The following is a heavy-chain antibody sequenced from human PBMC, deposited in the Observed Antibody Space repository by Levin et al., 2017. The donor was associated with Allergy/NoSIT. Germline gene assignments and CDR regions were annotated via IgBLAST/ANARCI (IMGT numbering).Heavy chain of an antibody. D-gene: IGHD3-10*01. J-gene: IGHJ5*02. CDR1: GYTFTGYY. V-gene: IGHV1-2*02. Sequence: ASVKVSCKASGYTFTGYYMHWVRQAPGQGLEWMGWINPNSGGTNYAQKFQGRVTMTRDTSISTAYMELSRLRSDDTAVYYCARDPIRVLLWFGDRFNTKYKYNWFDPWGQGTLVTVSS. CDR3: ARDPIRVLLWFGDRFNTKYKYNWFDP. CDR2: INPNSGGT.